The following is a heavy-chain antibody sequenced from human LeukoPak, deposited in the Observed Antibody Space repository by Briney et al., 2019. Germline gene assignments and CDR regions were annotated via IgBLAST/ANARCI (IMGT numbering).Heavy chain of an antibody. CDR2: INPNSGGT. D-gene: IGHD2-2*01. Sequence: GASVKVSCKASGYTFTGYYIHWVRQAPGQGLEWMGWINPNSGGTNDAQKFQGRVTMTRDTSISTAYMELSRLRSDDTAVYYCASMPQGHYYYMDVWGKGTTVTVSS. CDR1: GYTFTGYY. J-gene: IGHJ6*03. V-gene: IGHV1-2*02. CDR3: ASMPQGHYYYMDV.